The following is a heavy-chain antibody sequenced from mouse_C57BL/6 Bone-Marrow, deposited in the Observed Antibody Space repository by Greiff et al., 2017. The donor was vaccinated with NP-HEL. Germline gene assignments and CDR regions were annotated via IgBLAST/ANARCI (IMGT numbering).Heavy chain of an antibody. Sequence: VMLVESGPGLVQPSQSLSITCTVSGFSLTSYGVHWVRQSPGKGLEWLGVIWRGGSTDYNAAFMSRLSITKDNSKSQVFFQMNSLQADDTAIYYCAKRQLRLQAMDYWGQGTSVTVSS. CDR2: IWRGGST. D-gene: IGHD3-2*02. V-gene: IGHV2-5*01. CDR3: AKRQLRLQAMDY. CDR1: GFSLTSYG. J-gene: IGHJ4*01.